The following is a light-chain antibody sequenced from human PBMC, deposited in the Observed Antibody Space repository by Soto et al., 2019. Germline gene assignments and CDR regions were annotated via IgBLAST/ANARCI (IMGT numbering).Light chain of an antibody. CDR3: QQRSNWPPIT. CDR1: QSVSSY. Sequence: EIVLTHSPATLSLSPWEIATLSCWASQSVSSYLAWYQQKPGQAPRLLIYDASNRATGIPARFSGSGSGTDFTLTISSLEPEDFAVYYCQQRSNWPPITFGQGTRLEIK. CDR2: DAS. V-gene: IGKV3-11*01. J-gene: IGKJ5*01.